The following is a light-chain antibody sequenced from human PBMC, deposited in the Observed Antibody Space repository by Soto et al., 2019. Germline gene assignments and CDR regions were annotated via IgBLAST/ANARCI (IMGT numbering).Light chain of an antibody. J-gene: IGKJ2*01. V-gene: IGKV3-11*01. Sequence: EIVLTQSPATLSLSPGERATVSCRARQSISYNLAWYQQKPGQAPRLLIYDASNRATGVPARFSGSGSGTDFTLSISSLEPEDFAVYYFQQRGDWPLYTYGQGSRLEIK. CDR2: DAS. CDR1: QSISYN. CDR3: QQRGDWPLYT.